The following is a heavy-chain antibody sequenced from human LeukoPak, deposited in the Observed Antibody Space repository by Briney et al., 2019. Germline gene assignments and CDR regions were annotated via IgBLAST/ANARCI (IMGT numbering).Heavy chain of an antibody. V-gene: IGHV4-4*07. CDR1: AASIRTNH. D-gene: IGHD2-8*01. CDR3: ARYINGGLDV. J-gene: IGHJ6*02. Sequence: SETLSLTCSVSAASIRTNHWTWIRQPAGKGLEWIGRIYNSGNTNYNPSLKSRVTISVDTSKNQFSLKLSSVTAADTAIYYCARYINGGLDVWGQGTTVTVSS. CDR2: IYNSGNT.